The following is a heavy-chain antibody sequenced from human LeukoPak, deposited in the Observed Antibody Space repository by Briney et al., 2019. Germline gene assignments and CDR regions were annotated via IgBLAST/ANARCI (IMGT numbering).Heavy chain of an antibody. CDR2: ISAYNGST. Sequence: ASVTVSCRASGYTFTSYGISWVRQAPGQGLEWMGSISAYNGSTNYAQKLQGRVTMTTDTSTSTAYMELRSLRSDDTAVYYCAREEVVGALWPWGQGTLVTVSS. V-gene: IGHV1-18*01. CDR1: GYTFTSYG. J-gene: IGHJ5*02. D-gene: IGHD1-26*01. CDR3: AREEVVGALWP.